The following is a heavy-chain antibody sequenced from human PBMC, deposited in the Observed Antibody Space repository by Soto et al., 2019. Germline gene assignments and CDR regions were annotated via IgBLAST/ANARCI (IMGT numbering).Heavy chain of an antibody. J-gene: IGHJ4*02. CDR1: GGSISSSSYY. CDR2: IYYSGST. D-gene: IGHD6-19*01. CDR3: ARHGTEAAAGRVYSSGWYAY. Sequence: SETLSLTCTVSGGSISSSSYYWGWIRQPPGKGLEWIGSIYYSGSTYYNPSLKSRVTISVDTSKNQFSLKLSSVTAADTAVYYCARHGTEAAAGRVYSSGWYAYWGQGTLVTVSS. V-gene: IGHV4-39*01.